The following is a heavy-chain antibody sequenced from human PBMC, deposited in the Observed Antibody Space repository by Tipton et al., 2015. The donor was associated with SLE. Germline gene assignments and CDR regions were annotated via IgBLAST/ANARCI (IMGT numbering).Heavy chain of an antibody. V-gene: IGHV4-38-2*01. CDR2: IYQTGST. CDR3: ARASWDYRGSGSFSDY. Sequence: TLSLTCAVSGYSISSGYYWGWVRQPPGQGLEWIGTIYQTGSTYYNPSLKSRVTISLDMSKNQFSLRLSSVTAADTAVYYCARASWDYRGSGSFSDYWGQGTLVTVSA. D-gene: IGHD3-10*01. CDR1: GYSISSGYY. J-gene: IGHJ4*02.